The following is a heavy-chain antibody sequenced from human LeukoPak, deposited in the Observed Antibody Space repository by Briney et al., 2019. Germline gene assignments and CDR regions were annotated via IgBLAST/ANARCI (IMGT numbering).Heavy chain of an antibody. J-gene: IGHJ4*02. CDR2: ISGDSTYI. CDR3: ARVSGRLERQSDLDY. Sequence: PGGSLRLSCAASGFTFASYSMNWVRQAPGKGLEWVSSISGDSTYIYNAGSVKGRFTISRDNAQESVYLQMISLRADDTAVYYCARVSGRLERQSDLDYWGQGTLVIVSS. CDR1: GFTFASYS. D-gene: IGHD1-1*01. V-gene: IGHV3-21*01.